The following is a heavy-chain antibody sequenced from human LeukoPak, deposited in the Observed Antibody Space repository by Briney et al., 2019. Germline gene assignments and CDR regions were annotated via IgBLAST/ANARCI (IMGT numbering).Heavy chain of an antibody. CDR2: IYPGESDI. CDR3: ARLFTYDSSGYPTLFDY. Sequence: GESLKISCKGSGYSFTSYWIGWVRQMPGKGLEWMGIIYPGESDIRYSPSFQGQVTISADKSISTAYLQWSSLKASDTAMYYCARLFTYDSSGYPTLFDYWGQGTLVTASS. V-gene: IGHV5-51*01. D-gene: IGHD3-22*01. CDR1: GYSFTSYW. J-gene: IGHJ4*02.